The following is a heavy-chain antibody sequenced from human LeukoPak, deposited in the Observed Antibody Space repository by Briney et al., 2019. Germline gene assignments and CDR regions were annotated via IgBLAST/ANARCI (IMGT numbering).Heavy chain of an antibody. J-gene: IGHJ3*01. V-gene: IGHV1-18*01. CDR1: GYTFTSCG. Sequence: ASVKVSCKASGYTFTSCGICWVRQAPGQGPEGMGWVSAYNGNTNYAQKFQGRVTMTTDTSTSTAYMELRSLRSDDTAVYYCARDAPQWRNAFDFWGRGTMVTVS. CDR2: VSAYNGNT. CDR3: ARDAPQWRNAFDF. D-gene: IGHD6-19*01.